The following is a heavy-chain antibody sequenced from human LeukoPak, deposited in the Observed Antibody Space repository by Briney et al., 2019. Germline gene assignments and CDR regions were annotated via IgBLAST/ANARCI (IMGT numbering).Heavy chain of an antibody. J-gene: IGHJ4*02. Sequence: SETLSLTCAVYGGSSSGYYWSWIRQPPGKGLEWIGEINHSGSTNYNPSLKSRVTISVDTSKNQFSLKLSSVTAADTAVYYCARGKPARGSGRSSFDYWGQGTLVTVSS. CDR2: INHSGST. D-gene: IGHD3-10*01. V-gene: IGHV4-34*01. CDR3: ARGKPARGSGRSSFDY. CDR1: GGSSSGYY.